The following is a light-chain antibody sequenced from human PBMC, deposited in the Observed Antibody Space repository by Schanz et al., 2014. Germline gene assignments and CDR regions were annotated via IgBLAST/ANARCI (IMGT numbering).Light chain of an antibody. J-gene: IGKJ5*01. Sequence: EIVLTQSPATLSLSPGERATLSCRASQSVSSHLAWYQQKPGQAPRLLIYDASNRATGIPARFSGSGSGTDFTLTISRLEPEDFALYYCQQYGSPITFGQGTRLEIK. CDR2: DAS. CDR1: QSVSSH. CDR3: QQYGSPIT. V-gene: IGKV3-11*01.